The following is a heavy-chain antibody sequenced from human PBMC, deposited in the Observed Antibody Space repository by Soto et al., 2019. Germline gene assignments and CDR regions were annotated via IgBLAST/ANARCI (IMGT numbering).Heavy chain of an antibody. D-gene: IGHD3-9*01. V-gene: IGHV3-7*01. J-gene: IGHJ4*02. CDR2: IKQDGSEK. CDR1: GFTFSSYW. Sequence: GGSLRLSCAASGFTFSSYWMSWVRRAPGKGLEWVANIKQDGSEKYYVDSVKGRFTISRDNAKNSLYLQMNSLRAEDTAVYYCARDVMTILTGYQEHLYYFDYWGQGTLVTVSS. CDR3: ARDVMTILTGYQEHLYYFDY.